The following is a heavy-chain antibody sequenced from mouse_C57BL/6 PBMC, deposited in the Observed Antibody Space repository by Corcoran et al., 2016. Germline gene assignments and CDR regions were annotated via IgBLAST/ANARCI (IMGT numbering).Heavy chain of an antibody. J-gene: IGHJ4*01. CDR1: GYTFTSYG. CDR2: IYPRSGNT. Sequence: QVQLQQSGAELARPGASVKLSCKASGYTFTSYGISWVKQRTGQGLEWIGEIYPRSGNTYYNEKFKGKATLTADKSSSTAYMELRSLTSEDSAVYFCARRHYDYYGGYYYAMDYWGQGTSVTVSS. CDR3: ARRHYDYYGGYYYAMDY. V-gene: IGHV1-81*01. D-gene: IGHD1-2*01.